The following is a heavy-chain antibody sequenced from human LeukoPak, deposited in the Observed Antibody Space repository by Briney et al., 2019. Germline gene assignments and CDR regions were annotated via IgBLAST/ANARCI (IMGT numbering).Heavy chain of an antibody. D-gene: IGHD6-19*01. CDR2: INAGNGNT. CDR1: GYTFTSYA. J-gene: IGHJ4*02. V-gene: IGHV1-3*01. Sequence: RASVKVSCKASGYTFTSYAMHWVRQPPAQRLEWMGWINAGNGNTKYSQKFQGRVTITRDTSASTAYMELSSLRSEDTAVYYCARDGSGWVDYWGQGTLVTVSS. CDR3: ARDGSGWVDY.